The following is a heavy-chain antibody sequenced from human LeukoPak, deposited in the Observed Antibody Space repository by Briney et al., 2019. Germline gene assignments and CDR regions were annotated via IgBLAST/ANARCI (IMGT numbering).Heavy chain of an antibody. V-gene: IGHV3-23*01. CDR1: GFTFSSYA. CDR2: ISGSGGST. Sequence: GGSLRLSCAASGFTFSSYAMSWVRQAPGKGLEWVSAISGSGGSTYYADSVKGRFTISRDNSKNTLYLQMNSLRAEDTAVYYCAKDNSARTSAFLVYWGQGTLVTVSS. D-gene: IGHD4-23*01. J-gene: IGHJ4*02. CDR3: AKDNSARTSAFLVY.